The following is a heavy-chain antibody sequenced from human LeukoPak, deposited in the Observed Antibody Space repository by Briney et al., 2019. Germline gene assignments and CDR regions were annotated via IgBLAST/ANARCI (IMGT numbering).Heavy chain of an antibody. CDR1: GFTFSDYY. CDR3: ARLLGGYVAFDY. V-gene: IGHV3-11*04. Sequence: GGSLRLSCAASGFTFSDYYMSWIRQAPGKGLEWVSYISSCGSTIYYADSVKSRFTISRDNAKNSLYLQMNSLRAEDTAAYYCARLLGGYVAFDYWGQGTLVTVSS. D-gene: IGHD5-12*01. J-gene: IGHJ4*02. CDR2: ISSCGSTI.